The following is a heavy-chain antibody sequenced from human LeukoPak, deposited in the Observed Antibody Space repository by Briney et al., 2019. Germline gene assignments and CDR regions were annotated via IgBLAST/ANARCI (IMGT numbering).Heavy chain of an antibody. CDR3: ARDDSLWCSSTSCYEGADYYGMDV. CDR1: GGSISSSSYY. J-gene: IGHJ6*02. Sequence: SETLSLTCTVSGGSISSSSYYWGWIRQPPGKGLEWIGSIYYSGSTYYNPSLKSRVTISVDTSKNQFSLKLSSVTAADTAVYYCARDDSLWCSSTSCYEGADYYGMDVWGQGTTVTVSS. D-gene: IGHD2-2*01. V-gene: IGHV4-39*07. CDR2: IYYSGST.